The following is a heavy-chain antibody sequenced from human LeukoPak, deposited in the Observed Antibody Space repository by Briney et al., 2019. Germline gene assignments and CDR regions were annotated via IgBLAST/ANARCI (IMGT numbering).Heavy chain of an antibody. V-gene: IGHV1-69*13. CDR1: GYTFTSYG. Sequence: ASVKVSCKASGYTFTSYGISWVRQAPGQGLEWVGGIIPMSGTANYAQKFQGRVTITADESTSTAYMELSSLRSEDTAIYYCASPVKYYDTWSGYPPFDYWGQGTLVTVSS. J-gene: IGHJ4*02. D-gene: IGHD3-3*01. CDR2: IIPMSGTA. CDR3: ASPVKYYDTWSGYPPFDY.